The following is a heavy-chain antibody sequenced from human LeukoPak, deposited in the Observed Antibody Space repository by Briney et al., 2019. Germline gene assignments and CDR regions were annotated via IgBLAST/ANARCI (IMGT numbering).Heavy chain of an antibody. CDR2: IYYSGST. V-gene: IGHV4-30-4*01. CDR3: ARVDYYGSGTLDY. D-gene: IGHD3-10*01. Sequence: SETLSLTCTVSGGSISSGDYYWSWIRQPPGKGLEWIGYIYYSGSTYYSPSLKSRVTISVDTSKNQFSLKLSSVTAADTAVYYCARVDYYGSGTLDYWGQGTLVTVSS. J-gene: IGHJ4*02. CDR1: GGSISSGDYY.